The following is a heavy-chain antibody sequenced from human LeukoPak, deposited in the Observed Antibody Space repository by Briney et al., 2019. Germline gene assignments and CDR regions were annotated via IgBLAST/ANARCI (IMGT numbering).Heavy chain of an antibody. CDR3: ARGDSSGYQRNTKFDY. CDR2: IGTAGDT. Sequence: GGSLRLSCAASGFTFSSYDMHWVRQTTGKGLEWVSAIGTAGDTYYPGSVKGRFTISRENAKNSLYLQKNSLRAGDTAVYYCARGDSSGYQRNTKFDYWGQGTLVTVSS. V-gene: IGHV3-13*01. D-gene: IGHD3-22*01. CDR1: GFTFSSYD. J-gene: IGHJ4*02.